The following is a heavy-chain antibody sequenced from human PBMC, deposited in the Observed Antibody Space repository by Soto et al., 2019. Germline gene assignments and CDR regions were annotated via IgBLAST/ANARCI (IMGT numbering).Heavy chain of an antibody. J-gene: IGHJ4*02. D-gene: IGHD3-3*01. CDR3: VRDFGDLHDFWSGSDY. CDR1: GYSINSGYY. CDR2: VFHSGTT. Sequence: SETLSLTCAVSGYSINSGYYWGWIRQSPGKGLEWIGSVFHSGTTYSTPSLKTRLTMSVDTSKNQFSLDLNAVTAADTAVYYCVRDFGDLHDFWSGSDYWGQGIPVTVSS. V-gene: IGHV4-38-2*02.